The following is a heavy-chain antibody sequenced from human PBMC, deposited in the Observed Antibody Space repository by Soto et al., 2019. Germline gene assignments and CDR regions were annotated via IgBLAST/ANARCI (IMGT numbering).Heavy chain of an antibody. Sequence: SETLSLTCTVSGGSISSSSYYWGWIRQPPGKGLEWIGSIYYSGSTYYNPSLKSRVTISVDTSKNQFSLKLSSVTAADTAVYYCARTRPGAKYYYYYYMYVWGKGTTVTVS. CDR1: GGSISSSSYY. CDR2: IYYSGST. CDR3: ARTRPGAKYYYYYYMYV. V-gene: IGHV4-39*01. D-gene: IGHD1-26*01. J-gene: IGHJ6*03.